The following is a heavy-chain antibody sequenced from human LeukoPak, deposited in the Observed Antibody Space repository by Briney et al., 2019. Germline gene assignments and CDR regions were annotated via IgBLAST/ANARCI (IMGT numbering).Heavy chain of an antibody. D-gene: IGHD5-12*01. V-gene: IGHV1-69*06. CDR2: IIPIFGTA. J-gene: IGHJ4*02. Sequence: SVKVSCKASGGTFSSYAISWVRQAPGQGLEWMGGIIPIFGTANYAHKFQGRVAITADKSTSTAYMELSSLRSEDTAVYYCASTYSGYDGPRYWGQGTLVTVSS. CDR3: ASTYSGYDGPRY. CDR1: GGTFSSYA.